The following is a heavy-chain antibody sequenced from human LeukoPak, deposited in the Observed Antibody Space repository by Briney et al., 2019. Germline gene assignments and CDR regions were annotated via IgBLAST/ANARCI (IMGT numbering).Heavy chain of an antibody. J-gene: IGHJ4*02. CDR3: ARDLSSTPNWEFDY. CDR1: GYTFIDCF. V-gene: IGHV1-2*06. CDR2: INPNSGGT. D-gene: IGHD7-27*01. Sequence: GASVKVSCKPSGYTFIDCFIHWVRQAPGQGLEWMGRINPNSGGTEYEQKFQGRVTMTRDTSISTVYMELIRLISDDTAVYYCARDLSSTPNWEFDYWGQGTLVTVSS.